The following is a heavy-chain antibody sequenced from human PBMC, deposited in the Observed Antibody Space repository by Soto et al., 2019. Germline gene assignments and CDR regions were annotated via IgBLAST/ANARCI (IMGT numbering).Heavy chain of an antibody. Sequence: ASVKVSCKASGGSFSNDVISWVRQAPGQGLEWMGGVITIFGSANYGQKFQGRVTITVDESTSTAYMELSSLRSEDTAVYYCARGYGDYPSFFDSWGQGALVTVSS. V-gene: IGHV1-69*13. CDR1: GGSFSNDV. D-gene: IGHD4-17*01. CDR3: ARGYGDYPSFFDS. CDR2: VITIFGSA. J-gene: IGHJ4*02.